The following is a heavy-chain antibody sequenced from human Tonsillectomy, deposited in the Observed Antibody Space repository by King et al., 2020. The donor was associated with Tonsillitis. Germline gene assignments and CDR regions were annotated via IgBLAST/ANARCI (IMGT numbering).Heavy chain of an antibody. CDR3: ARDMTDIVVVPAGWLDP. CDR1: KYTFTDHY. D-gene: IGHD2-15*01. Sequence: VQLVESGAEVKKPGASVKVSCKTSKYTFTDHYVHWMRPAPGQGLEWMGWINPNSGGTKYAQKFQGRVTMTRDTSISTAYMELNRLRSDDTAMYYCARDMTDIVVVPAGWLDPWGQGTLVTVSS. CDR2: INPNSGGT. J-gene: IGHJ5*02. V-gene: IGHV1-2*02.